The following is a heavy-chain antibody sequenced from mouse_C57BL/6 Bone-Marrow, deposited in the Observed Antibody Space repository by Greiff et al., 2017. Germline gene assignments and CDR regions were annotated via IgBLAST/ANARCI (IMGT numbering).Heavy chain of an antibody. D-gene: IGHD2-4*01. J-gene: IGHJ3*01. Sequence: VKLVESGPGLVQPSQSLSITCTVSGFSLTSYGVHWVRQSPGKGLEWLGVIWRGGSTDYNAAFMSRLSITKDNSKSQVFFKMNSLQADDTAIYYCAKSPYDYDWFAYWGQGTLVTVSA. CDR3: AKSPYDYDWFAY. V-gene: IGHV2-5*01. CDR2: IWRGGST. CDR1: GFSLTSYG.